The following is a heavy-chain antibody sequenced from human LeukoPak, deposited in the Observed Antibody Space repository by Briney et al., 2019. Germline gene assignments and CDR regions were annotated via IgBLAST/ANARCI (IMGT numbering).Heavy chain of an antibody. CDR2: ISYDGNDK. D-gene: IGHD2-2*01. Sequence: GGSLGLSCAASRFTFSTYGMHWVRQAPGKGLEWVAIISYDGNDKDYADSVRGRFTISRDNSKNTLYLQMNSLRGEDTAVYYCAKSTAPAGYYLDYWGQGILVTVSS. CDR1: RFTFSTYG. J-gene: IGHJ4*02. CDR3: AKSTAPAGYYLDY. V-gene: IGHV3-30*18.